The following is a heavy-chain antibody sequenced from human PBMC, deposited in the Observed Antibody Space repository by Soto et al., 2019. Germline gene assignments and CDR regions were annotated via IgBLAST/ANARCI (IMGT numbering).Heavy chain of an antibody. CDR3: ARDLCTNGVCYTDAFDI. CDR2: TYYRSKWYN. J-gene: IGHJ3*02. CDR1: GDSVSSNSAA. D-gene: IGHD2-8*01. V-gene: IGHV6-1*01. Sequence: SQTLSLTCAISGDSVSSNSAAWNWIRQSPSRSLEWLGRTYYRSKWYNDYAVSVKSRITINPGTSKNQFSLQLNSVTPEDTAVYYCARDLCTNGVCYTDAFDIWGQGTMVTVSS.